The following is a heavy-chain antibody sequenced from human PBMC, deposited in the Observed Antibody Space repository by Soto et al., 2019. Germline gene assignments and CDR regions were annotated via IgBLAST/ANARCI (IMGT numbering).Heavy chain of an antibody. V-gene: IGHV4-61*01. CDR3: ATSPDSCGYLRYY. CDR2: IYYSGST. Sequence: QVQLQESGPGLVKPSETLSLTCTVSGGSVSSGSYYWSWIRQPPGKGLEWIGYIYYSGSTNYNPSLKSRVTISVDTSKNQFSLKLSSVTAADTAVYYCATSPDSCGYLRYYWGQGTLVTVSS. J-gene: IGHJ4*02. CDR1: GGSVSSGSYY. D-gene: IGHD3-22*01.